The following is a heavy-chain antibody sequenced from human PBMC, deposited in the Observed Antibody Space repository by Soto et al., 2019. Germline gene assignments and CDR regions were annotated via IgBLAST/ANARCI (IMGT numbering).Heavy chain of an antibody. D-gene: IGHD6-13*01. CDR2: ISAYNGNT. CDR1: GYTFTSYG. CDR3: ARGDSNIAALRAFRFDY. J-gene: IGHJ4*02. Sequence: ASVKVSCKASGYTFTSYGISWVRQAPGQGLEWMGWISAYNGNTNYAQKLQGRVTMTTDTSTSTAYMELRSPRSDDTAVYYCARGDSNIAALRAFRFDYWGQGTLVTVSS. V-gene: IGHV1-18*04.